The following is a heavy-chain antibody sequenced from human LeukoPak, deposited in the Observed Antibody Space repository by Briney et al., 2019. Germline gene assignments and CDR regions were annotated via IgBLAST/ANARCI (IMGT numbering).Heavy chain of an antibody. Sequence: GASVKVSCKASAGTFSSYAISWVRQAPGQGLEWMGRIIPILGIANYAQKFQGRVTITADKSTSTAYMELSSLRSEDTAVYYCAIPPRATSYYGMDVWGQGTTVTVSS. CDR2: IIPILGIA. CDR3: AIPPRATSYYGMDV. V-gene: IGHV1-69*04. CDR1: AGTFSSYA. D-gene: IGHD1-26*01. J-gene: IGHJ6*02.